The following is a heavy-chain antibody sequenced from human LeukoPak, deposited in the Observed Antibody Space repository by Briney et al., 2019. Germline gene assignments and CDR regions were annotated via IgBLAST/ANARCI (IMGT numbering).Heavy chain of an antibody. V-gene: IGHV3-21*01. D-gene: IGHD3-9*01. Sequence: GGSLGLSCAASGFTFSSYSMNWVRQAPGKGLEWVSSISSSSSYIYYADSVKGRFTISRDNAKNSLYLQMNSLRAEDTAVYYCARDYDILTTYYYYGMDVWGQGTTVTVSS. CDR3: ARDYDILTTYYYYGMDV. CDR2: ISSSSSYI. J-gene: IGHJ6*02. CDR1: GFTFSSYS.